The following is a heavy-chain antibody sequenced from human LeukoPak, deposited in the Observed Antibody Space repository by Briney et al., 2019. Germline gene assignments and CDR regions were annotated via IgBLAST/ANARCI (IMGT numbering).Heavy chain of an antibody. CDR2: INTGGSTI. V-gene: IGHV3-48*03. J-gene: IGHJ4*02. D-gene: IGHD2-2*01. CDR1: GFTFSSYE. CDR3: ARRYCSSSSCLLDY. Sequence: HAGGSLRLSCTASGFTFSSYEMNWVRQAPGKGLEWLSYINTGGSTIFYTDSLKGRFTISRDNAKKLLYLQMNSLSSEDTAIYYCARRYCSSSSCLLDYWCWGTLVTVSS.